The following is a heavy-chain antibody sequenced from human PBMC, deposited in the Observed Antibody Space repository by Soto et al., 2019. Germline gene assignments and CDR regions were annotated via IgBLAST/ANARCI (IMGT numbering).Heavy chain of an antibody. CDR2: MNPPNGGT. D-gene: IGHD3-10*01. V-gene: IGHV1-46*01. CDR3: TTGSRLWFEESEPHFDY. CDR1: GYSFTEYY. J-gene: IGHJ4*02. Sequence: QVQVVQSGAEVKKPGASVRVSCKASGYSFTEYYLNWVRQAPGQGLEWMGIMNPPNGGTTHAQKLQGIVTFTRDPSPSTVYRDLSSLRSEDTAVYYCTTGSRLWFEESEPHFDYWGQGTLVTVSS.